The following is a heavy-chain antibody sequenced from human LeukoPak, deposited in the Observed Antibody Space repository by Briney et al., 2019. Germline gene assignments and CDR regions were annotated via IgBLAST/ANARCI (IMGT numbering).Heavy chain of an antibody. CDR3: ARDPYSGSYGPYYYYYMDV. V-gene: IGHV3-7*01. Sequence: GGSLRLSCATSGFTFSSYWMSWVRQAQGKGLEWVANIRQDGSEKHYVDSVKGRFTISRDNAKNSLYLQMNSLRAEDMAVYYCARDPYSGSYGPYYYYYMDVWGKGTTVTISS. CDR1: GFTFSSYW. J-gene: IGHJ6*03. D-gene: IGHD1-26*01. CDR2: IRQDGSEK.